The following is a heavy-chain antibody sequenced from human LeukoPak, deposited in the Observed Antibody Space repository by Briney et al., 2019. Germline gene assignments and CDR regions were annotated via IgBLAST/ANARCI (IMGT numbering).Heavy chain of an antibody. CDR3: ARWGYYDSSGYPDAFDI. V-gene: IGHV1-18*01. D-gene: IGHD3-22*01. CDR2: ISAYNGNT. J-gene: IGHJ3*02. CDR1: GYTFTSYG. Sequence: ASVKVSCKASGYTFTSYGISWVRQAPGQGLEWMGWISAYNGNTNYAQKLQGRVTMTIDTSTSTAYMELRSLRSDDTAVYYCARWGYYDSSGYPDAFDIWGQGTMVTVSS.